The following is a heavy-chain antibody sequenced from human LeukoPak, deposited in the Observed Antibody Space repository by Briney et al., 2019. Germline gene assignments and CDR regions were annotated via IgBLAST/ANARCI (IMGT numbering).Heavy chain of an antibody. D-gene: IGHD6-13*01. CDR3: ARGSSWYVAADY. J-gene: IGHJ4*02. Sequence: ASVKVSCKASGYTFTGYYMHWVRQAPGQGLEWMGWINPNSGGTNYAQKFQGRLTMTRDTSISTAYMELSRLRSDDTAVYYCARGSSWYVAADYWGQGTLVTVSS. CDR1: GYTFTGYY. CDR2: INPNSGGT. V-gene: IGHV1-2*02.